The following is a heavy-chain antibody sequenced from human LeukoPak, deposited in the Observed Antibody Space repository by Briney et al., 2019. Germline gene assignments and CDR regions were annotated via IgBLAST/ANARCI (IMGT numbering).Heavy chain of an antibody. V-gene: IGHV3-48*02. CDR3: ARVNRYSGYDFDQ. Sequence: GGSLRLSCADSGFSISSFPFNWVRQAPGKGLEWIAHTRRESEFISYADSVKGRFTISRDNGKKTLYLQMSSLRDEDTAVYYCARVNRYSGYDFDQWGQGTLVTVSS. J-gene: IGHJ5*02. D-gene: IGHD5-12*01. CDR2: TRRESEFI. CDR1: GFSISSFP.